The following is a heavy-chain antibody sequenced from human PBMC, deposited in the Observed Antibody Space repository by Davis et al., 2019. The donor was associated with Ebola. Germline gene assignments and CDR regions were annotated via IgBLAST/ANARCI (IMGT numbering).Heavy chain of an antibody. D-gene: IGHD6-13*01. CDR3: ARGLRDSSSWLYYYGMDV. CDR2: INPSGGST. J-gene: IGHJ6*02. V-gene: IGHV1-46*01. CDR1: GYTFTSYY. Sequence: AASVKVSCKASGYTFTSYYMHWVRQAPGQGREWMGIINPSGGSTSYAQKFQGRVTITADKSTSTAYMELSSLRSEDTAVYYCARGLRDSSSWLYYYGMDVWGQGTTVTVSS.